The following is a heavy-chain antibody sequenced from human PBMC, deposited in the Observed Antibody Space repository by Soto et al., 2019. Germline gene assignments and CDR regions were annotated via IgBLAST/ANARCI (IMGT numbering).Heavy chain of an antibody. CDR3: ARDQYDFRSGSYYYAMEV. CDR2: IYYTGST. CDR1: GGSVSSESHY. V-gene: IGHV4-61*01. Sequence: QVQLQESGPGLVKPSETLSLTCTVSGGSVSSESHYWGWIRQPPGKGLEWIGYIYYTGSTNYNPSLKGRVTMSVDTSRDQVSLRLRSVTRADTAVYYCARDQYDFRSGSYYYAMEVWGQGTKVTVSS. D-gene: IGHD3-3*01. J-gene: IGHJ6*02.